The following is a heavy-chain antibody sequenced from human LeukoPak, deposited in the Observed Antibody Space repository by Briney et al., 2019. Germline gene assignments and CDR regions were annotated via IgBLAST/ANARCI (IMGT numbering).Heavy chain of an antibody. CDR2: IYYSGST. D-gene: IGHD2-2*01. V-gene: IGHV4-30-4*07. CDR3: ARHTLPAAADY. Sequence: SQTLSLTCAVSGGSISSGGYSWSWIRQPPGKGLEWIGYIYYSGSTNYNPSLKSRVTISVDTSKNQFSLKLSSVTAADTAVYYCARHTLPAAADYWGQGTLVTVSS. J-gene: IGHJ4*02. CDR1: GGSISSGGYS.